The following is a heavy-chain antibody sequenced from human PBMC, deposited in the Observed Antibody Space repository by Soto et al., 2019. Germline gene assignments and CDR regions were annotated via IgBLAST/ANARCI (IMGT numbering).Heavy chain of an antibody. J-gene: IGHJ4*02. D-gene: IGHD2-21*02. V-gene: IGHV1-18*04. Sequence: QVPLVQSGGEVMQPGASVKVSCKASGYSFTSYGISWVRQAPGQGLEWMGWISPYNGNTKHAQNFQGRVTMTTDTSTYTAYMEVRSLRSDDPAVYYCARDFGSDLSAPGAVFDYWGQGTLVTVSS. CDR3: ARDFGSDLSAPGAVFDY. CDR1: GYSFTSYG. CDR2: ISPYNGNT.